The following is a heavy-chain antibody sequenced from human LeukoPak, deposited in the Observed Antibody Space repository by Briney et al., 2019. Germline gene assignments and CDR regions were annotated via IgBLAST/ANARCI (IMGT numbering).Heavy chain of an antibody. Sequence: SETLSLTCTVSGGSISSGSYYWSWIRQPAGKGLEWIGRIYTSGSTNYNPSLKSRVTISVDTSKNQFSLELSSVTAADTAVYYCARDPLYDSSGYYVRWGQGTLVTVSS. CDR1: GGSISSGSYY. J-gene: IGHJ4*02. CDR3: ARDPLYDSSGYYVR. D-gene: IGHD3-22*01. CDR2: IYTSGST. V-gene: IGHV4-61*02.